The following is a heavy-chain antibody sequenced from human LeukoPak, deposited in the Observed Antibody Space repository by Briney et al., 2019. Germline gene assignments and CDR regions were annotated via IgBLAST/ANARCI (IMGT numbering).Heavy chain of an antibody. CDR2: ISSSSSYI. V-gene: IGHV3-21*01. J-gene: IGHJ6*02. CDR1: GFTFSSYW. CDR3: ARDFCSGGSCYSSYYYGMDV. Sequence: GGSLRLSCAASGFTFSSYWVHWVRQAPGKGLEWVSSISSSSSYIYYADSVKGRFTISRDNAKNSLYLQMNSLRAEDTAVYYCARDFCSGGSCYSSYYYGMDVWGQGTTVTVSS. D-gene: IGHD2-15*01.